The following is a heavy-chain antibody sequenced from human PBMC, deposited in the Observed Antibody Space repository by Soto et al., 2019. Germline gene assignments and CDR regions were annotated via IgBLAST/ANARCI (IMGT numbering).Heavy chain of an antibody. D-gene: IGHD3-22*01. CDR3: ATDSTGYYSDAFDV. CDR1: GAAMSSYY. CDR2: IYNTGTT. J-gene: IGHJ3*01. Sequence: KLQESGPGLVKPSETLSLTCTVSGAAMSSYYRSWVRQSPGKGPEWIGYIYNTGTTAYNPSLKSRVTISVERSKFHFSLKLTSVTAADTAGYYCATDSTGYYSDAFDVWGQGARVIVSS. V-gene: IGHV4-59*01.